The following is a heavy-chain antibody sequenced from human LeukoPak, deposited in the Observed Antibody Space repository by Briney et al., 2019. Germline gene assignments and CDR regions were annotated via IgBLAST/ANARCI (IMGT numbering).Heavy chain of an antibody. Sequence: GSLRLSCAASGFTFSSYAMSWIRQPPGKGLEWIGYIYYSGSTNYNPSLKSRVTISVDTSKNQFSLKLSSVTAADTAVYYCASSPRLWFGELYGAFDIWGQGTMVTVSS. CDR1: GFTFSSYA. CDR3: ASSPRLWFGELYGAFDI. D-gene: IGHD3-10*01. CDR2: IYYSGST. J-gene: IGHJ3*02. V-gene: IGHV4-59*01.